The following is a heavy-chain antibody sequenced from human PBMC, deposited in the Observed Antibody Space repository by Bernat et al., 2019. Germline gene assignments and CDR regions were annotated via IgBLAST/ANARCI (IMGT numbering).Heavy chain of an antibody. D-gene: IGHD3-10*01. V-gene: IGHV2-5*02. CDR2: IYWDDDK. CDR1: GFSLSTSGVG. J-gene: IGHJ5*02. Sequence: QITLKESGPTLVKPTQTLTLTCTFSGFSLSTSGVGVGWIRQPPGKALEWLALIYWDDDKRYSPSLKSRLTITKDTSKNQVVLTMTNMDPVDTATCYCAHMSLLWFGELFGHPNWFDPWGQGTLVTVSS. CDR3: AHMSLLWFGELFGHPNWFDP.